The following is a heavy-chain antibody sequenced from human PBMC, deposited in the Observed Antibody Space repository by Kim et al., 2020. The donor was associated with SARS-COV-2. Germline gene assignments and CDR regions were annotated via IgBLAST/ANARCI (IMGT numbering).Heavy chain of an antibody. CDR1: GFTFDSYA. V-gene: IGHV3-23*01. Sequence: GGSLRLSCAGSGFTFDSYAIHWVRLAPGKGLEWVSTISGSGDSTYYSDSAEGRFTISRDNSANTVLLHMSSLRVDDTAIYYCATGAAASHPAYWYLDVWG. J-gene: IGHJ2*01. CDR2: ISGSGDST. D-gene: IGHD6-13*01. CDR3: ATGAAASHPAYWYLDV.